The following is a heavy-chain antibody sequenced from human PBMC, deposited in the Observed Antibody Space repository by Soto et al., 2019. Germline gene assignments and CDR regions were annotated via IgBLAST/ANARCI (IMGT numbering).Heavy chain of an antibody. CDR2: ISHDGTNK. CDR1: GFTFSAYG. Sequence: QAGGSLRLSCTPSGFTFSAYGMHWVRQAPGKWLEWVAAISHDGTNKYYGDSVRGRFTISRDNSKNTLYLQMNTLRNEDTAVYYCAKESRSSAVTATRVYGMDVWGQGXTVTVSS. V-gene: IGHV3-30*18. CDR3: AKESRSSAVTATRVYGMDV. J-gene: IGHJ6*02. D-gene: IGHD2-21*02.